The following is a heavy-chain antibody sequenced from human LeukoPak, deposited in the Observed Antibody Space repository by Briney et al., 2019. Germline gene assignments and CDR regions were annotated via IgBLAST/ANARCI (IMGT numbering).Heavy chain of an antibody. V-gene: IGHV4-34*01. CDR2: INHSGST. CDR3: ARVGTPQLSSSPTGYFDY. CDR1: GGSFSGYY. Sequence: SETLSLTCAVYGGSFSGYYWSWIRQPPGKGLEWMGEINHSGSTNYNPSLKSRVTISVDTSKNQFSLKLSSVTAADTAVYYCARVGTPQLSSSPTGYFDYWGQGTLVTVSS. J-gene: IGHJ4*02. D-gene: IGHD1-1*01.